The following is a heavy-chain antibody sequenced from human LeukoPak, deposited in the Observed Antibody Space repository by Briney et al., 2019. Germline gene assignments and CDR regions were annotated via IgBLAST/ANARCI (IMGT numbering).Heavy chain of an antibody. CDR3: ARVPIAAAGRDEYYFDY. J-gene: IGHJ4*02. D-gene: IGHD6-13*01. CDR1: GGTFSSYA. Sequence: SVKVSCKASGGTFSSYAISRVRQAPRQGLEWMGGIIPIFGTANYAQKFQGRVTITADESTSTAYMELSSLRSEDTAVYYCARVPIAAAGRDEYYFDYWGQGTLVTVSS. CDR2: IIPIFGTA. V-gene: IGHV1-69*13.